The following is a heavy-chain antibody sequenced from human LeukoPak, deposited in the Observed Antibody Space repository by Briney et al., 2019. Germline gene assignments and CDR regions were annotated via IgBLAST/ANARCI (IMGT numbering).Heavy chain of an antibody. J-gene: IGHJ4*02. Sequence: SQTLSLTCAISGDSVSSNSAAWNWIRQSPSRGFEWLGRTYYRSKWYHDFAVSVESRITINPDTSKNQFSLQLNSVTPEDTAVYYCARSVGIAAAGSDYWGQGTLVTVSS. V-gene: IGHV6-1*01. CDR2: TYYRSKWYH. CDR3: ARSVGIAAAGSDY. CDR1: GDSVSSNSAA. D-gene: IGHD6-13*01.